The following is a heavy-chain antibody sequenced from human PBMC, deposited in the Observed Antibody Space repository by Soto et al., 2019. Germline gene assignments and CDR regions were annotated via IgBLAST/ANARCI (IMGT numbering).Heavy chain of an antibody. Sequence: QVQLVQSGAEVKKPGASVKVSCKASGYTFTGYYMHWVRQAPGQGLEWMGWINPNSGGTNYAQKFQGWVTMTRDTSISIAYMELSRLRSDDTAVYYCARASMVRGQGYYYGIDVWGQGTTVTVSS. CDR2: INPNSGGT. J-gene: IGHJ6*02. V-gene: IGHV1-2*04. CDR3: ARASMVRGQGYYYGIDV. D-gene: IGHD3-10*01. CDR1: GYTFTGYY.